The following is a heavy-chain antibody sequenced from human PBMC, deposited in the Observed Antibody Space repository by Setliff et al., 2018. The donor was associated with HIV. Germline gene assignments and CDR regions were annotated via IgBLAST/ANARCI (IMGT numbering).Heavy chain of an antibody. J-gene: IGHJ3*01. CDR1: GYTFTDFG. Sequence: ASVKVSCKASGYTFTDFGLSWVRQAPGQGLEWMGWISNNNDNTDYAQDLQGRVTLTTDTPTATAYLELRSLRSDDTAVYYCARSGESFTTHFDAWGQGTMVTVSS. CDR2: ISNNNDNT. CDR3: ARSGESFTTHFDA. D-gene: IGHD4-4*01. V-gene: IGHV1-18*04.